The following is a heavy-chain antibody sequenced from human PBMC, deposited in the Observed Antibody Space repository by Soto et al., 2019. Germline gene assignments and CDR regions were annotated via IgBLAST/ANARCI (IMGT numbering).Heavy chain of an antibody. V-gene: IGHV1-18*04. CDR2: ISAYNGNT. D-gene: IGHD6-13*01. J-gene: IGHJ4*02. CDR3: ARYLTGIAVDY. Sequence: GASVKVSCKASGFTFTDYGCTWVRQDPGQGLEWMGWISAYNGNTNYAQKRQGIVTRTTDTSTSTAYMELRSLRSDDTAVYYCARYLTGIAVDYWGQGTLVTVSS. CDR1: GFTFTDYG.